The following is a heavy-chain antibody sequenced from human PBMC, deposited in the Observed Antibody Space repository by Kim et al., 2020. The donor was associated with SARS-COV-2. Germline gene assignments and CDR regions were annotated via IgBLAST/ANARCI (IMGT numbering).Heavy chain of an antibody. D-gene: IGHD2-15*01. CDR1: GYTFTSYG. CDR3: AREYCSGGSCYHPGLSYYYGMDV. J-gene: IGHJ6*02. V-gene: IGHV1-18*01. CDR2: ISAYNGNT. Sequence: ASVKVSCKASGYTFTSYGISWVRQAPGQGLEWMGWISAYNGNTNYAQKLQGRVTMTTDTSTSTAYMELRSLRSDDTAVYYCAREYCSGGSCYHPGLSYYYGMDVWGQGTTVTVSS.